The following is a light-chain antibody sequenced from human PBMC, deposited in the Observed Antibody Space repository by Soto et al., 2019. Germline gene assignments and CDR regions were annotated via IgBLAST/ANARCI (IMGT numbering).Light chain of an antibody. J-gene: IGKJ2*01. Sequence: EIVLTQSPATLSLSPGERATLSCRASQGVSSSLAWYQQKPGQAPRLLIYDASNRATGIPARFSGSGSGTDFTLTIGILEPEDSAVYYCQQRRNWYTFGQGTKLEIK. CDR2: DAS. CDR1: QGVSSS. V-gene: IGKV3-11*01. CDR3: QQRRNWYT.